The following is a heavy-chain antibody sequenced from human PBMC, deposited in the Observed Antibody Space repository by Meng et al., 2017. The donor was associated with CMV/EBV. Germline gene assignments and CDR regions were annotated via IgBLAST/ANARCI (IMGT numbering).Heavy chain of an antibody. J-gene: IGHJ4*02. CDR3: ARDSSGWYPHFDY. D-gene: IGHD6-19*01. CDR1: GGSISSSY. CDR2: IYTSGSN. V-gene: IGHV4-4*07. Sequence: AQLQQACQGRVTPTETLSTTSTVSGGSISSSYWCWIREPAGKGLEWIGRIYTSGSNNYNPSLKSRVTMSVDTSKTQFSLKLSSVTAADTDVYYCARDSSGWYPHFDYWGQGTLVTVSS.